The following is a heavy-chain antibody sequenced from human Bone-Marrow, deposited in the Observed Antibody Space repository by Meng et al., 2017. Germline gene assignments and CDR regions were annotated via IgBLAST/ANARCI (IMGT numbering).Heavy chain of an antibody. Sequence: ASVKVSCKASGYTFTSYDINWVRQATGQGLEWMGWMNPNSGNTGYAQKFQGRVTITRNTSISTAYMELSSLRSEDTAVYYCARGDWVEYYYGSGQNYYYGKDVWGQGTTVTVSS. D-gene: IGHD3-10*01. CDR2: MNPNSGNT. CDR3: ARGDWVEYYYGSGQNYYYGKDV. V-gene: IGHV1-8*03. J-gene: IGHJ6*02. CDR1: GYTFTSYD.